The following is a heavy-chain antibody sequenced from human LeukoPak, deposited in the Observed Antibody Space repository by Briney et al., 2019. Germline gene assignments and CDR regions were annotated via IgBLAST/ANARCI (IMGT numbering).Heavy chain of an antibody. Sequence: HPGGSLRLSCAASGFTFSSYSMNWVRQAPGKGLEWVSYISSSSSTIYYADSVKGRFTISRDNAKNSLYLQMNSLRAEDTAVYYCARAIRAIYCSSTSCYDLDYWGQGTLVTVSS. J-gene: IGHJ4*02. CDR2: ISSSSSTI. V-gene: IGHV3-48*01. CDR3: ARAIRAIYCSSTSCYDLDY. CDR1: GFTFSSYS. D-gene: IGHD2-2*01.